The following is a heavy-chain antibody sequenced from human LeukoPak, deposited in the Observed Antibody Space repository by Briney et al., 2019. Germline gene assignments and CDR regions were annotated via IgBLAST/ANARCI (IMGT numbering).Heavy chain of an antibody. D-gene: IGHD2-2*01. CDR2: IIPIFGTA. V-gene: IGHV1-69*01. Sequence: GSSVKVSCKASGGTFSSYAISWVRQAPGQGLEWMGGIIPIFGTANYAQKFQGRVTITADESTSTAYMELSSLRSEDTAVYYCARGAQDIVVVPAFDYWGQGTLVTVSS. CDR3: ARGAQDIVVVPAFDY. J-gene: IGHJ4*02. CDR1: GGTFSSYA.